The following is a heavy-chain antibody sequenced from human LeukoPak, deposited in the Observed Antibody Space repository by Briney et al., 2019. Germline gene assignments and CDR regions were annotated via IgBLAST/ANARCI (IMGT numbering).Heavy chain of an antibody. CDR1: GVSISCSHSY. Sequence: PSETLSLTCTVSGVSISCSHSYWGWIRQPPGKGLEWIGSIYYSGNTYYNASLKSQVSISIDTSKNQFSLRLTSVTAADTAVYYCARQTGSGLFILPGGQGTLVTVSS. J-gene: IGHJ4*02. V-gene: IGHV4-39*01. CDR3: ARQTGSGLFILP. D-gene: IGHD3/OR15-3a*01. CDR2: IYYSGNT.